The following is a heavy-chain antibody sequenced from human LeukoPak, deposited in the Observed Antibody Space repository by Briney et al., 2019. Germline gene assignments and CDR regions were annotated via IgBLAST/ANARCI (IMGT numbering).Heavy chain of an antibody. V-gene: IGHV4-39*01. CDR1: GGSISSSSYY. CDR2: IYYSGST. D-gene: IGHD6-13*01. Sequence: SETLSLTCTVSGGSISSSSYYWGWIRRPPGKGLEWIGSIYYSGSTYYNPSLKSRVTISVDTSKNQFSLKLSSVTAADTAVYYCARHQGYSSSWTRDDAFDIWGQGTMVTVSS. CDR3: ARHQGYSSSWTRDDAFDI. J-gene: IGHJ3*02.